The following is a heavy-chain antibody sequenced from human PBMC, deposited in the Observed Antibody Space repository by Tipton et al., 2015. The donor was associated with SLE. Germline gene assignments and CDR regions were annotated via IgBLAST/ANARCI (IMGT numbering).Heavy chain of an antibody. V-gene: IGHV4-34*03. J-gene: IGHJ5*02. CDR3: SGDSIGVDH. D-gene: IGHD3-10*01. CDR2: INHSGST. Sequence: TLSLTCAVYGGSFSGYYWSWIRQPPGKGREWIGEINHSGSTNYNPSLKSRVTISVDTSKNQFSMKLSSVTAADTAVYYCSGDSIGVDHWGQGTLVTVSS. CDR1: GGSFSGYY.